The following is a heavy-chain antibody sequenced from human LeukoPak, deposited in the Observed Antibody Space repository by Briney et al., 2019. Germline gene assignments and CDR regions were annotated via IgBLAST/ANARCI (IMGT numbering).Heavy chain of an antibody. CDR1: GGSFSGDY. CDR2: INHSGSA. J-gene: IGHJ3*02. Sequence: SETLSLTCGVYGGSFSGDYWSWVRQPPGKGLEWIGEINHSGSASYNPSLKSRVTISVDTSKIQFSLKLSSVTAADTAVYYCARMDSSGYFDIWGQGTMVTVSS. CDR3: ARMDSSGYFDI. D-gene: IGHD3-22*01. V-gene: IGHV4-34*01.